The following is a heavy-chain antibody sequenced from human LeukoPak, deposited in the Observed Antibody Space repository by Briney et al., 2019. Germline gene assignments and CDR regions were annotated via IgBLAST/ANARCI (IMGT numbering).Heavy chain of an antibody. Sequence: PGGSLRLSCAASGFTFSNFNMNWVRQAPGKGLEWVANIKKDGSEKYYVDSVKGRFTISRDNAKNSLYLQMNSLRAEDTAVYYCARDLYRIVVVPHYFDYWGQGTLVTVSS. J-gene: IGHJ4*02. D-gene: IGHD3-22*01. CDR2: IKKDGSEK. V-gene: IGHV3-7*01. CDR1: GFTFSNFN. CDR3: ARDLYRIVVVPHYFDY.